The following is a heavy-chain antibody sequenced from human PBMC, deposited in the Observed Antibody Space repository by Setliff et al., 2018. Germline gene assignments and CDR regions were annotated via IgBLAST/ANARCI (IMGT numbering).Heavy chain of an antibody. CDR2: ISAYNGRT. Sequence: GASVKVSCKASDYTFTDYGIYWVRQAPGQGLEWMGWISAYNGRTNYAEKFHAGVTMTTDTATSTAYMELRSLKSDDTAVYYCARASGGNSVEDGFDIWGQGTMVTVSS. CDR1: DYTFTDYG. CDR3: ARASGGNSVEDGFDI. J-gene: IGHJ3*02. D-gene: IGHD1-26*01. V-gene: IGHV1-18*01.